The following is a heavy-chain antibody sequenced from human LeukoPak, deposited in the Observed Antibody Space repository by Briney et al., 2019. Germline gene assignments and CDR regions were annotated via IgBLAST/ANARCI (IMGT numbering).Heavy chain of an antibody. CDR3: AKDLREGYDSSGYSYTDAFDI. CDR2: ISGSGGST. Sequence: GGTLRLSCAASGFTFSSYEMNWVRQAPGKGLEWVSAISGSGGSTYYADSVKGRFTISRDNSKNTLYLQMNSLRAEDTAVYYCAKDLREGYDSSGYSYTDAFDIWGQGTMVTVSS. D-gene: IGHD3-22*01. J-gene: IGHJ3*02. CDR1: GFTFSSYE. V-gene: IGHV3-23*01.